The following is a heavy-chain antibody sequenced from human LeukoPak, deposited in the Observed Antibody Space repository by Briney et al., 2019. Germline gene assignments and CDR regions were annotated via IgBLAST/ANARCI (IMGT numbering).Heavy chain of an antibody. CDR1: GASISSGSYY. CDR2: IYHSGST. CDR3: ARRSGTRNFDY. V-gene: IGHV4-30-2*01. D-gene: IGHD6-13*01. J-gene: IGHJ4*02. Sequence: SQTLSLTCTVSGASISSGSYYCNWIRQPPGKGLEWIGYIYHSGSTYYNPSLKSRVTISVDKSKNQFSLKLSSVTAADTAVYYCARRSGTRNFDYWGQGTLVTVSS.